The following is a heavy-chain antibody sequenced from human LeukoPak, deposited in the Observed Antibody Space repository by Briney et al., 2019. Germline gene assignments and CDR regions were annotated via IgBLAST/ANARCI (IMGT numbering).Heavy chain of an antibody. V-gene: IGHV3-48*02. D-gene: IGHD3-9*01. CDR2: INHNGEMI. CDR1: GFTFSNYV. CDR3: ARDNDWAFHY. J-gene: IGHJ4*02. Sequence: GGSLRLSCAASGFTFSNYVMSWGRQAPGKGREWVSYINHNGEMIFYPDFVKGRFTISRDNAKNSLYQQMNSLRDEDTAVYYCARDNDWAFHYWGQGTLVTVSS.